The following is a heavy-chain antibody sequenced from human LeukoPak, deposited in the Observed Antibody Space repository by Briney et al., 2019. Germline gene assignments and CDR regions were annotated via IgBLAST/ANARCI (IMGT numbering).Heavy chain of an antibody. V-gene: IGHV3-30*04. CDR3: ASGSGSYYNYNWFDP. J-gene: IGHJ5*02. Sequence: GGSLRLSCAASGFTFSSYAMHWVRQAPGKGLEWVAVISYDGSNKYYADSVKGRFTISRDNSKNTLYLQMNSLRAEDTAVYYCASGSGSYYNYNWFDPWGQGTLVTVSS. D-gene: IGHD3-10*01. CDR2: ISYDGSNK. CDR1: GFTFSSYA.